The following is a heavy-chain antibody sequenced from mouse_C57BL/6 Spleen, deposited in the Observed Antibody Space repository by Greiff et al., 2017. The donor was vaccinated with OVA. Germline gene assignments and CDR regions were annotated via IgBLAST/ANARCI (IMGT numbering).Heavy chain of an antibody. CDR1: GFTFSDYY. V-gene: IGHV5-16*01. J-gene: IGHJ1*03. D-gene: IGHD1-1*01. CDR2: INYDGSST. Sequence: EVMLVESEGGLVQPGSSMKLSCTASGFTFSDYYMAWVRQVPEKGLEWVANINYDGSSTYYLDSLKSRFIISRDNAKNILYLQMSSLKSEDTATYYCARDPFYYYGSSYGYFDVWGTGTTVTVSS. CDR3: ARDPFYYYGSSYGYFDV.